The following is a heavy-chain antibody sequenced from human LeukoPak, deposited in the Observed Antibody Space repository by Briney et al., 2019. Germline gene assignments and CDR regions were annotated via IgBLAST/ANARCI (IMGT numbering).Heavy chain of an antibody. CDR2: MWNDGITG. Sequence: GGSLRLSCVGSGFNFRDSGMHWVRQAPGKGLEWVAVMWNDGITGKYADSVRGRFRVSRDNYKNTLFLQTNSMRPEDTAVYYCAKGVSRGVDPTGLEYWGQRTLVTVSS. V-gene: IGHV3-30*02. CDR3: AKGVSRGVDPTGLEY. D-gene: IGHD1-1*01. J-gene: IGHJ4*02. CDR1: GFNFRDSG.